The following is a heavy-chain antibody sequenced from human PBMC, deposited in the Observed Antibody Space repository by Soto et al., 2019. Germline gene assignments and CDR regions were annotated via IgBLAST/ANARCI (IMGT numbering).Heavy chain of an antibody. CDR3: ARDRSSDYDSSGYYRYYYYYGMDV. CDR2: IYYSGST. J-gene: IGHJ6*02. D-gene: IGHD3-22*01. V-gene: IGHV4-59*01. CDR1: GGSISSYY. Sequence: SETLSLTCTVSGGSISSYYWSWIRQPPGKGLEWIGYIYYSGSTNYNPSLKSRVTISVDTSKNQFSLKLSSVTAADTAVYYCARDRSSDYDSSGYYRYYYYYGMDVWGQGTTVTSP.